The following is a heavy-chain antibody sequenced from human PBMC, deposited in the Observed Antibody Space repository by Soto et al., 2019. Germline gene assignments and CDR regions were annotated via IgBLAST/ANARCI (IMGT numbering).Heavy chain of an antibody. D-gene: IGHD5-12*01. V-gene: IGHV5-51*01. Sequence: GESLKISCKGSGYSFTNYWTVWVRQMPGKGLEWMGIIYPDDSDTRYSPSFQGQVTISADKSISTAYLQWSSLKASDTAMYYCARIPRGRDGYNYFDSWGQRTLVTVSS. CDR1: GYSFTNYW. J-gene: IGHJ4*02. CDR3: ARIPRGRDGYNYFDS. CDR2: IYPDDSDT.